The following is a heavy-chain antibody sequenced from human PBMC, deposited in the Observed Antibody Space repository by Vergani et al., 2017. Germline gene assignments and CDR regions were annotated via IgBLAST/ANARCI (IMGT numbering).Heavy chain of an antibody. CDR1: GYTFTGYY. CDR3: ARGRIVGAPPEEDY. CDR2: INPNSGGT. V-gene: IGHV1-2*02. Sequence: QVQLVQSGAEVKKPGASVKVSCKASGYTFTGYYMHWVRQAPGQGLEWMGWINPNSGGTNYAQKFQGRVTMTRNTSISTAYMELSSLRSEDTAVYYCARGRIVGAPPEEDYWGQGTLVTVSS. D-gene: IGHD1-26*01. J-gene: IGHJ4*02.